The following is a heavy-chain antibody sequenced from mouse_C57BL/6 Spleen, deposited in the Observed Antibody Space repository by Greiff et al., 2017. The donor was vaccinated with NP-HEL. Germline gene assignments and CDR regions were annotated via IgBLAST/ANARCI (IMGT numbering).Heavy chain of an antibody. Sequence: EVKLMESGGGLVQPKGSLKLSCAASGFSFNTYAMNWVRQAPGKGLEWVARIRSKSNNYATYYADSVKDRFTISRDDSESMLYLQMNNLKTEDTARYYCVRRGWDGGFAYWGQGTLVTVSA. J-gene: IGHJ3*01. CDR3: VRRGWDGGFAY. CDR2: IRSKSNNYAT. V-gene: IGHV10-1*01. CDR1: GFSFNTYA. D-gene: IGHD4-1*01.